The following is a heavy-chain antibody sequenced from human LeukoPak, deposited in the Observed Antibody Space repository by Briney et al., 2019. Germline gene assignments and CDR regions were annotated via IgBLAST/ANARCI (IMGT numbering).Heavy chain of an antibody. V-gene: IGHV4-34*01. D-gene: IGHD3-10*01. CDR1: GGSFSGYY. CDR3: ARASHRIRMVRGLQNYHGMDV. J-gene: IGHJ6*02. CDR2: INHSGST. Sequence: SETLSLTCAVYGGSFSGYYWSWIRQPPEKGLEWIGEINHSGSTNYNPSLKSRVTISVDTSKNQFSLKLSSVTAADTAVYYCARASHRIRMVRGLQNYHGMDVWGQGTTVTVSS.